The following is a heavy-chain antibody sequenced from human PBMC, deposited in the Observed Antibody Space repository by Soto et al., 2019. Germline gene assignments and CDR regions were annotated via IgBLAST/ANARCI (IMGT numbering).Heavy chain of an antibody. V-gene: IGHV3-66*01. Sequence: GGSLRLSCAASGFTVSSNYMSWVRLAPGRGLEWVSIIYSSGGTYYADSVKDRFTISRDNSRDTSASIVYMELSSLRSEDTAVFYCARDRYYGSGSYNYFDYWGQGTLVTVSS. CDR2: IYSSGGT. J-gene: IGHJ4*02. CDR3: ARDRYYGSGSYNYFDY. D-gene: IGHD3-10*01. CDR1: GFTVSSNY.